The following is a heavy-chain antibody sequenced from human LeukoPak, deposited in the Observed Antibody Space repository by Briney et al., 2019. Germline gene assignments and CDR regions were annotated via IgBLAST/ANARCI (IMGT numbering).Heavy chain of an antibody. CDR1: GYTLTELS. CDR3: ATAPGRWLQFRFHY. J-gene: IGHJ4*02. V-gene: IGHV1-24*01. CDR2: FDPEDGET. D-gene: IGHD5-24*01. Sequence: ASVKVSCKVSGYTLTELSMHWVRQAPGKGLEWMGGFDPEDGETIYAQKFQGRVTMTENTSTGTAYMELSSLRSEDTAVYYCATAPGRWLQFRFHYWGQGTLVTVSS.